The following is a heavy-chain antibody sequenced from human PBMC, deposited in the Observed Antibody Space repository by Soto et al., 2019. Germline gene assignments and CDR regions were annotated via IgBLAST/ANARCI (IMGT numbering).Heavy chain of an antibody. CDR2: INHSGST. D-gene: IGHD3-3*02. V-gene: IGHV4-34*01. Sequence: PSETLSLTCAVYGGSFSGYYWTWIRQPPGTGLEWIGEINHSGSTNYNPSLKSRVTISIDTSRNQFSLTLTSVTAADTAVYYFASQKLDVPAFFDYWSQGTLVTGSS. CDR3: ASQKLDVPAFFDY. J-gene: IGHJ4*02. CDR1: GGSFSGYY.